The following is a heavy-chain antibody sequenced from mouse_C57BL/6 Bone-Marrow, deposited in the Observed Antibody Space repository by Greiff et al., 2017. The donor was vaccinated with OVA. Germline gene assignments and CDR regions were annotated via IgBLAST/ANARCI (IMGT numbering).Heavy chain of an antibody. CDR3: ARGVYGSSLPWYFDV. J-gene: IGHJ1*03. CDR1: GYSITSGYY. D-gene: IGHD1-1*01. CDR2: ISYDGSN. V-gene: IGHV3-6*01. Sequence: DVKLQESGPGLVKPSQSLSLTCSVTGYSITSGYYWNWIRQFPGNKLEWMGYISYDGSNNYNPSLKNRISITRDTSKNQFFLKLNSVTTEDTATYYCARGVYGSSLPWYFDVWGTGTTVTVSS.